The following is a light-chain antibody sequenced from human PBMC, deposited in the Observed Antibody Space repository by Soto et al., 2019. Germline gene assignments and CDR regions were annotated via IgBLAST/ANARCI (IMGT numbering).Light chain of an antibody. CDR3: QQYYSNPWT. V-gene: IGKV4-1*01. CDR1: HIVLSISNNKNS. Sequence: DIVMTHSPYSLAVSLVESATINCKSSHIVLSISNNKNSIAWYQQKPGQPPRLLIYWAYNRESGVTDRFSGRGSGTDFTLTISRLKADDVAVYYCQQYYSNPWTVGQGTQVDIK. J-gene: IGKJ1*01. CDR2: WAY.